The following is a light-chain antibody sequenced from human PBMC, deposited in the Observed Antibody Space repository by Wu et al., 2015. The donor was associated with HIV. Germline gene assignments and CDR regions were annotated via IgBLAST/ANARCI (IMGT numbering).Light chain of an antibody. CDR2: DAS. J-gene: IGKJ3*01. Sequence: EIVMTQSPATLSVSPGERVTLSCRASQSISSNLAWYQQKPGQAPSLLIYDASTRATGIPARFSGSGSGTDFTLTISRLEPEDFAVYYCQQYGSSPSTFGPGTKVDIK. V-gene: IGKV3-15*01. CDR3: QQYGSSPST. CDR1: QSISSN.